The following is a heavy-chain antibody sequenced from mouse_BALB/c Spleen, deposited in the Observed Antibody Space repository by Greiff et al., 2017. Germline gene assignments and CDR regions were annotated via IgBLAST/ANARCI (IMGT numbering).Heavy chain of an antibody. CDR1: GYSITSDYA. J-gene: IGHJ3*01. CDR2: ISYSGST. CDR3: ARGPIYYYGSAWFAY. V-gene: IGHV3-2*02. D-gene: IGHD1-1*01. Sequence: VQLKQSGPGLVKPSQSLSLTCTVTGYSITSDYAWNWIRQFPGNKLEWMGYISYSGSTSYNPSLKSRISITRDTSKNQFFLQLNSVTTEDTATYYCARGPIYYYGSAWFAYGGQGTLVTVSA.